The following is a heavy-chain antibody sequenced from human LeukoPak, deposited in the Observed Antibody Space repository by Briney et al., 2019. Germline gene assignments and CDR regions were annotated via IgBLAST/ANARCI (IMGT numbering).Heavy chain of an antibody. D-gene: IGHD6-19*01. J-gene: IGHJ4*02. CDR1: GDSISPYY. CDR2: IYNSGRT. CDR3: ARPNGSGWYYLDN. Sequence: SETLSLTCTVSGDSISPYYWSWLRQPPGKGLEWIGEIYNSGRTKYNPSLMSRVTISVDTSKNQFSLKLSSVTAADTVVYYCARPNGSGWYYLDNWGQGTLVTVSS. V-gene: IGHV4-59*01.